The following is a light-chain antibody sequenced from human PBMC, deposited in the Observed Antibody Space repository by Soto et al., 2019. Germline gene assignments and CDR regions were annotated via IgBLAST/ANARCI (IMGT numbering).Light chain of an antibody. CDR1: QSVNSGY. J-gene: IGKJ3*01. CDR2: GAS. Sequence: EIVLTQSPGTLSLSPGQRATLSCRASQSVNSGYLAWYQQRPGQAPRLLIYGASSRATGIPDRFSGSGSGTVFTLTISRLEPEDFAVYYCQQYGTSPRITFGPGTRVDIK. CDR3: QQYGTSPRIT. V-gene: IGKV3-20*01.